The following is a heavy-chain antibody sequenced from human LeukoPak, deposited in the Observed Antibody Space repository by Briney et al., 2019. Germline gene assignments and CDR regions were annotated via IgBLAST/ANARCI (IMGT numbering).Heavy chain of an antibody. CDR1: GGTFSSYA. V-gene: IGHV1-69*13. CDR2: IIPIFGTA. J-gene: IGHJ4*02. Sequence: SAKVSCKASGGTFSSYAISWVRQAPGQGLEWMGGIIPIFGTANYAQKFQGRVTITADESTSTAYMELSSLRSEDTAVYYCARVITMVRGVRSYYFDYWGQGTLVTVSS. D-gene: IGHD3-10*01. CDR3: ARVITMVRGVRSYYFDY.